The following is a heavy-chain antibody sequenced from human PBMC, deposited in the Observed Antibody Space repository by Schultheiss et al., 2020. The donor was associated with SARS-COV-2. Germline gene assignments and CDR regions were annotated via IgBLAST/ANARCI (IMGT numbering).Heavy chain of an antibody. V-gene: IGHV1-2*02. CDR1: GYTFTGYY. CDR2: SNPSSGDT. CDR3: ARDRISIFGEERHYLDF. J-gene: IGHJ4*02. Sequence: ASVKVSCKASGYTFTGYYIHWVRQAPGQGLEWVGWSNPSSGDTKYGQQFQGRVTMTRDTSISTAYMELSSLTSDDTAVYFCARDRISIFGEERHYLDFWGQGTLVTRLL. D-gene: IGHD3-3*01.